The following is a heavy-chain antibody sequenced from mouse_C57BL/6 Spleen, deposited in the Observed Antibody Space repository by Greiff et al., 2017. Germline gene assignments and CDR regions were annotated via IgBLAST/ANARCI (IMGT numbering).Heavy chain of an antibody. J-gene: IGHJ2*01. CDR2: IDPSDSYT. CDR1: GYTFTSYW. CDR3: ARPPGGSSSFDY. Sequence: QVQLQQPGAELVKPGASVKLSCKASGYTFTSYWMQWVKQRPGQGLEWIGEIDPSDSYTNYNQKFKGKATLTVDTSSSTAYMQLSSLTSEDSAVYYCARPPGGSSSFDYWGQGTTLTVSS. D-gene: IGHD1-1*01. V-gene: IGHV1-50*01.